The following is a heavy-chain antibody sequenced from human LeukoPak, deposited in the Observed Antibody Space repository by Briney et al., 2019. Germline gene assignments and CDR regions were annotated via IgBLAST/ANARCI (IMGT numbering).Heavy chain of an antibody. D-gene: IGHD3-22*01. CDR1: GGSFSGYY. CDR2: INHSGST. CDR3: ARGKYSYDSSGYLSY. J-gene: IGHJ4*02. Sequence: SETLSLTCAVYGGSFSGYYWSWIRQPPGKGLEWIGEINHSGSTNYNPSLKSRVTISVDTSKNQFSLKLSSVTAADTAVYYCARGKYSYDSSGYLSYWGQGTLVTVSS. V-gene: IGHV4-34*01.